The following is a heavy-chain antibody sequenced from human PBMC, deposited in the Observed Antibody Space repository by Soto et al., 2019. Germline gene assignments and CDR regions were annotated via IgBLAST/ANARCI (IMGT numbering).Heavy chain of an antibody. V-gene: IGHV4-59*02. D-gene: IGHD3-22*01. CDR2: MYFGGSF. CDR3: ARTGYYYEADY. CDR1: GASVSTGY. J-gene: IGHJ4*02. Sequence: SETLSLTCTVSGASVSTGYWSWIRQPPGKGLEWIGFMYFGGSFNYNPSLTSRATISVETSKNQFSMKMTSVTAADTAVYYCARTGYYYEADYWGQGTLVTVSS.